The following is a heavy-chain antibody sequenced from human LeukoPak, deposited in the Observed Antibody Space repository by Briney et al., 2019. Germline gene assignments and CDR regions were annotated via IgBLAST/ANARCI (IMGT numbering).Heavy chain of an antibody. J-gene: IGHJ5*02. CDR3: ARGRVQFRGLTAIPRSPNSNWFDP. Sequence: PSQTLSLTCTVSGGSISSGGYYWSWIRQHPGTGLEWIGYIYYSGSTYYNPSLKSRVTISVDTSKNQFSLKLSSVTAADTAVYYCARGRVQFRGLTAIPRSPNSNWFDPWGQGTLVTVSS. D-gene: IGHD2-21*02. V-gene: IGHV4-31*03. CDR2: IYYSGST. CDR1: GGSISSGGYY.